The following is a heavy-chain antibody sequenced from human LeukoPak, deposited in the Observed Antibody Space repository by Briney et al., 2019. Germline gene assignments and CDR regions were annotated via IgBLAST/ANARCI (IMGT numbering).Heavy chain of an antibody. CDR1: GFTFSSYS. CDR2: ISSSSSYI. Sequence: PGGSLRLSCAASGFTFSSYSMNWVRQAPGKGLEWVSSISSSSSYIYYADSVKGRFTISRDNAKNSLYLQMNSLRAEDTAVYYCARFSPGSYYYYYMDVWGKGTTVTVSS. CDR3: ARFSPGSYYYYYMDV. D-gene: IGHD6-19*01. V-gene: IGHV3-21*01. J-gene: IGHJ6*03.